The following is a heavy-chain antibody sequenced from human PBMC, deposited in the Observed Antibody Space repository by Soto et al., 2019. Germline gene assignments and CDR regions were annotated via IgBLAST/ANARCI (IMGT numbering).Heavy chain of an antibody. J-gene: IGHJ4*02. Sequence: PGGSLRLSCAASGFTVSSNYMNWVRQAPGKGLEWVSSISSSSNYLYYADSMKGRFTISRDNAKNSLYLQMNSLRAEDTAVYYCARENAYGDPNSFDYWGQGTLVTVSS. CDR3: ARENAYGDPNSFDY. CDR1: GFTVSSNY. D-gene: IGHD4-17*01. V-gene: IGHV3-21*01. CDR2: ISSSSNYL.